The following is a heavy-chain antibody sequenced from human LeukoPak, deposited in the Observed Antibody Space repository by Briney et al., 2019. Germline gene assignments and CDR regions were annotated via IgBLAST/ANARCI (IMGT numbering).Heavy chain of an antibody. J-gene: IGHJ6*02. V-gene: IGHV4-34*01. CDR1: GGSFSGYY. D-gene: IGHD3-16*01. CDR2: IYYSGST. Sequence: SSETLSLTCAVYGGSFSGYYWSWIRQPPGKGLEWIGYIYYSGSTNYNPSLKSRVTISVDTSKNQFSLKLSSVTAADTAVYYCARGGPLYSYYYYGMDVWGQGTTVTVSS. CDR3: ARGGPLYSYYYYGMDV.